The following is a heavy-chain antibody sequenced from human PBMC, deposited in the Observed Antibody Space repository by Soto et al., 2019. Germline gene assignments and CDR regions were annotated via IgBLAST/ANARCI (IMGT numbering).Heavy chain of an antibody. J-gene: IGHJ5*02. CDR3: ARSIVVVTAHWFDP. Sequence: GPTLVNTTQTLTLTLTFSGFSLSTSVMCVSWIRQPPGKALEWLALIDWDDDKYYSTSLKTRLTISKDTSKNQVVLTMTNMDPVDTATYYCARSIVVVTAHWFDPWGQGTLVTVSS. CDR2: IDWDDDK. V-gene: IGHV2-70*01. CDR1: GFSLSTSVMC. D-gene: IGHD2-21*02.